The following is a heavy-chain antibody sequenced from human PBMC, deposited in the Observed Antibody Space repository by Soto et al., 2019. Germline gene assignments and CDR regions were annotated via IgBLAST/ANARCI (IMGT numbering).Heavy chain of an antibody. D-gene: IGHD1-26*01. Sequence: QVQLVQSGAEVRKPGAAVKVSCKASGYTFTFYYIHWVRQAPGQGLEWMGIINTRGGSTTYAQKFQGRGTITRDTATSSVYMELGSLRSGDTAVYYCAGQKIVGNTGFDSRGQGTLVTVSS. CDR3: AGQKIVGNTGFDS. J-gene: IGHJ4*02. CDR1: GYTFTFYY. CDR2: INTRGGST. V-gene: IGHV1-46*01.